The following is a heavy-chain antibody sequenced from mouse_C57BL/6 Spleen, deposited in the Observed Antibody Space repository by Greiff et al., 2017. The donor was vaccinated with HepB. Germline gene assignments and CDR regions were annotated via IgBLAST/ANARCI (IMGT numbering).Heavy chain of an antibody. V-gene: IGHV2-5*01. CDR1: GFSLTSYG. D-gene: IGHD1-1*01. J-gene: IGHJ1*03. Sequence: QVQLQQSGPGLVQPSQRLSITCTVSGFSLTSYGVHWVRQSPGKGLEWLGVIWRGGSTDYNAAFMSRLSISKDNSKSQVCFKMNSLQADDTARYYCASNYYGSSYWYFDFWGTGTTVTVSS. CDR2: IWRGGST. CDR3: ASNYYGSSYWYFDF.